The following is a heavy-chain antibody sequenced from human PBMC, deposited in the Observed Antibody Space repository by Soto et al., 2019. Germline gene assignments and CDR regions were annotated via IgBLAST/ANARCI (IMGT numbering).Heavy chain of an antibody. D-gene: IGHD2-15*01. V-gene: IGHV3-30-3*01. J-gene: IGHJ6*02. CDR2: ISYDGHNK. CDR1: GFTFSNYA. Sequence: QVQLVESGGGVVQPGRSLRLSCAASGFTFSNYAMYWVRQAPGKGLEWVAVISYDGHNKYYADSVKGRFTISRDNSKNTLYLQMNSLRAEDTAVYYCARAGCDGGTCYTLVGLRYGMDVWGQGTTVTVSS. CDR3: ARAGCDGGTCYTLVGLRYGMDV.